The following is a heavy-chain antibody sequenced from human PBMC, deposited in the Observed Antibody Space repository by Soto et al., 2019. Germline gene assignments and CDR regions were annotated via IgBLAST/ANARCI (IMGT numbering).Heavy chain of an antibody. V-gene: IGHV1-46*01. J-gene: IGHJ4*02. D-gene: IGHD4-17*01. CDR3: ARGRYYGDYLFDY. CDR2: INPSGGST. CDR1: GYTFTSNY. Sequence: GASVKVSCKASGYTFTSNYMHWVRQAPGQGLEWMGIINPSGGSTSYAQKFQGRVTITADESTSTAYMELSSLRSEDTAVYYCARGRYYGDYLFDYWGQGTLVTVSS.